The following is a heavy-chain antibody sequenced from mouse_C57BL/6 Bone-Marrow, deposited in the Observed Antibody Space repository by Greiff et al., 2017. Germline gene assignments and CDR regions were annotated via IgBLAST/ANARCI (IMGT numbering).Heavy chain of an antibody. CDR3: TIYFPTFDY. V-gene: IGHV14-4*01. D-gene: IGHD2-1*01. CDR1: GFNIKDDY. J-gene: IGHJ2*01. Sequence: DVKLQESGAALVRPGASVKLSCTASGFNIKDDYMHWVKQRPEQGLEWIGCIDPENSDTEYASKCPGKATLTADTTSKTAYLRLSSLTSEDTAVYYCTIYFPTFDYWCQGTTLTVSS. CDR2: IDPENSDT.